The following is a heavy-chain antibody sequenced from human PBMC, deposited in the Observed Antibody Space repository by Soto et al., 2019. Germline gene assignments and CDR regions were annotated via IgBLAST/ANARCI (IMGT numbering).Heavy chain of an antibody. D-gene: IGHD3-10*01. V-gene: IGHV4-59*01. J-gene: IGHJ5*02. CDR3: SRDLAVGGFFDP. Sequence: QVQLQESGPGLVKPSETLSLTCTVSGGSINSYYWTWIRQPPGKELEWIGYIYYTGRTNCNPSLMRRVTMSVDTSKKQFSLRLTSVTAADTAVYYCSRDLAVGGFFDPWGQGTLVTVSS. CDR2: IYYTGRT. CDR1: GGSINSYY.